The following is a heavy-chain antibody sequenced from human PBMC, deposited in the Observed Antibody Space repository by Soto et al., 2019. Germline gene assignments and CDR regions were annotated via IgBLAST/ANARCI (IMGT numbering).Heavy chain of an antibody. V-gene: IGHV4-30-2*01. D-gene: IGHD3-10*01. Sequence: TSETLSLTCAVSGGSISSGGYSWSWIRQPPGKGLEWIGYIYHSGSTYYNPSLKSRVTISVDRSKNQFSLKLSSVTAADTAVYYCASTHYYGGWFDPWGQGTLVTVSS. CDR1: GGSISSGGYS. CDR2: IYHSGST. CDR3: ASTHYYGGWFDP. J-gene: IGHJ5*02.